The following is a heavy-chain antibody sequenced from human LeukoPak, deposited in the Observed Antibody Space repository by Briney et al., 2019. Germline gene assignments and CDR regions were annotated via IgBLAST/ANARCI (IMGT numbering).Heavy chain of an antibody. CDR2: ISWNSGSI. CDR1: RVTPEDYA. V-gene: IGHV3-9*02. D-gene: IGHD2-15*01. J-gene: IGHJ4*02. CDR3: AKESGGDYGDY. Sequence: GGSLRLSCAPSRVTPEDYAIHSVRHAPGKGLEWVSGISWNSGSIGYADSVKGRFTISRKNAKNSLYLQLKMRTPLDTALYYCAKESGGDYGDYWGQGTLVTVSS.